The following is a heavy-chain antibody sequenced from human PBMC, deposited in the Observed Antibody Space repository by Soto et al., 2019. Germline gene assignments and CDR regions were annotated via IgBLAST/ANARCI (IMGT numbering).Heavy chain of an antibody. J-gene: IGHJ5*02. CDR1: GGSVSSGSYY. V-gene: IGHV4-61*01. CDR3: AREPEMAVAGKFRFDA. CDR2: IYYSGST. D-gene: IGHD6-19*01. Sequence: SETLSLTCTVSGGSVSSGSYYWSWIRQPPGKGLEWIGYIYYSGSTNYNPSLKSRVTISVDTSKNQFSLKLSSVTAADTAVYYCAREPEMAVAGKFRFDAWVQGTLVTVS.